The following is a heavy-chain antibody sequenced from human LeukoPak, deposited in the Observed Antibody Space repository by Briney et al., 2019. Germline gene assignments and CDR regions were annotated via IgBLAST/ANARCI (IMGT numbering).Heavy chain of an antibody. J-gene: IGHJ4*02. Sequence: PSETLSLTCTVSGGSISRGGYYWSWIRQPPGKGLEWIGYIYHTGSTYYSPSLKSRVTMSVDRSKNQFSLKLNSVTAADTAVYYCASYDILTNNYFDYWGQGALVTVSS. D-gene: IGHD3-9*01. V-gene: IGHV4-30-2*01. CDR3: ASYDILTNNYFDY. CDR2: IYHTGST. CDR1: GGSISRGGYY.